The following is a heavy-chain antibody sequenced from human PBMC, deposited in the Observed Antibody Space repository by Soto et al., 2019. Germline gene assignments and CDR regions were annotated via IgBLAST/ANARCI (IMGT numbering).Heavy chain of an antibody. V-gene: IGHV1-69*08. CDR2: IIPILGIA. D-gene: IGHD4-17*01. CDR1: GGTFSSYT. Sequence: QVQLVQSGAEVKKPGSSVKVSCKASGGTFSSYTISWVRQAPGQGLEWMGRIIPILGIANYAQKFQGRVTITADKSTSTAYMELSRLRSEDTAVYYCAREVVDYGDYGTFDPWGQGTLVTVSS. CDR3: AREVVDYGDYGTFDP. J-gene: IGHJ5*02.